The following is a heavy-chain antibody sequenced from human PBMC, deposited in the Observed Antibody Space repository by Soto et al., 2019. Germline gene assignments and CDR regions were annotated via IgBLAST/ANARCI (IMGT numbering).Heavy chain of an antibody. J-gene: IGHJ4*02. CDR3: PKHEGISTVPPFKF. CDR1: GFTFISYS. CDR2: ISGRRAGT. D-gene: IGHD4-17*01. V-gene: IGHV3-23*01. Sequence: GGSLSLSCAASGFTFISYSMSWVRQASGKAREWVSGISGRRAGTYYLDSVRRRFTISRDSSETTLYLHVSSVRGGDTHVYFCPKHEGISTVPPFKFWGQGALVTVSS.